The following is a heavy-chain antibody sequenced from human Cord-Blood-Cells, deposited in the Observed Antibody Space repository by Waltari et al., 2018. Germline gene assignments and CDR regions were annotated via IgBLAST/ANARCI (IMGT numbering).Heavy chain of an antibody. D-gene: IGHD1-7*01. V-gene: IGHV1-46*01. J-gene: IGHJ4*02. CDR1: GYTFTSYY. CDR3: AREENWNYLYYYFDY. Sequence: QVQLVQSGAEVKKPGASVKVSCKASGYTFTSYYMHWVRQAPGQGLEWMGIINPSGGSTSYAQKFQGRVTMTRDTSTSTVYMELSSLRSEDTAVYYCAREENWNYLYYYFDYWGQGTLVTVSS. CDR2: INPSGGST.